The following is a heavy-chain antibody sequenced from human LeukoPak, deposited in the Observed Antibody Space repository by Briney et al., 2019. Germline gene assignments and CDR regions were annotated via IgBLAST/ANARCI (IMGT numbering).Heavy chain of an antibody. CDR3: TRGPVLWFGELSPSYFDY. D-gene: IGHD3-10*01. Sequence: PGGSLRLSCTASGFTFGDYAMSWFRQAPGKGLEWVGFIRSKAYGGTTEYAASVKGRFTISRDDSKSIAYLQMNSLKTEDTAVYYCTRGPVLWFGELSPSYFDYWGQGTLVTVSS. J-gene: IGHJ4*02. CDR1: GFTFGDYA. CDR2: IRSKAYGGTT. V-gene: IGHV3-49*03.